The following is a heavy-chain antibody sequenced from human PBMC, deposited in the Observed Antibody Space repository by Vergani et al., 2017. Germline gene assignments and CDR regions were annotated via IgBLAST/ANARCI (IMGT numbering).Heavy chain of an antibody. CDR1: GFTFSSYA. Sequence: QVKLVESGGGVVQRGGSLRLSCAASGFTFSSYAMHWVRQAPGKGLEWVAVISYDGSNKFYADSVKGRFTISRDNSKNTLYLQMNSLRAEDTAVYYCARDWGPWDIVVVGNYWGQGTLVTVSS. CDR3: ARDWGPWDIVVVGNY. CDR2: ISYDGSNK. V-gene: IGHV3-30-3*01. J-gene: IGHJ4*02. D-gene: IGHD2-2*01.